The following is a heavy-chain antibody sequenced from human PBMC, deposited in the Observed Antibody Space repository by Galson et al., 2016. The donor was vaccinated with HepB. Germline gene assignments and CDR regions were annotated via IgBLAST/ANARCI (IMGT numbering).Heavy chain of an antibody. CDR3: ARDPGGKFSDGSIDY. CDR2: IGNSPKTQ. V-gene: IGHV3-48*02. D-gene: IGHD5-24*01. CDR1: GFTFSAYA. Sequence: SLRLSCAASGFTFSAYAMHWVRQAPGKGLEWVSHIGNSPKTQHYIDSVKGRFTISRDNAKNSLFLQMNSLRDDDTAVYYCARDPGGKFSDGSIDYWGQGTLVTVSS. J-gene: IGHJ4*02.